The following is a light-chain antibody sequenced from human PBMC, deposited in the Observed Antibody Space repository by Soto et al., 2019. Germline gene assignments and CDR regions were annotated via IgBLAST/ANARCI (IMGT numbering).Light chain of an antibody. V-gene: IGKV3-15*01. J-gene: IGKJ5*01. CDR3: YQYNNWPPST. Sequence: EIVMTQSPNPLSVSQGERSTLACRASQSVSSNLACYQQKPGQAPRLLIYGASTRATGIPPRFSGSGSGTEFTPTISSLQSQDFAVDDCYQYNNWPPSTFGQGTRLEIK. CDR1: QSVSSN. CDR2: GAS.